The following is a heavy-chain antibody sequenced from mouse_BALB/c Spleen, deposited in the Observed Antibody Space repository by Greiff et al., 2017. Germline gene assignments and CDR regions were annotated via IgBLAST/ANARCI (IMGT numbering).Heavy chain of an antibody. V-gene: IGHV3-2*02. J-gene: IGHJ2*01. CDR3: AREDYGIYFDY. D-gene: IGHD2-1*01. CDR2: ITYNGST. CDR1: GYSITSDYA. Sequence: DVQLVESGPGLVKPSPSLSLTCTASGYSITSDYAWNWIRQFPGNKLECMGYITYNGSTSYNPSLKSRTSITRDTSKNQFFLQLNSVTTEDTAAYYCAREDYGIYFDYWGQGTTLTVSS.